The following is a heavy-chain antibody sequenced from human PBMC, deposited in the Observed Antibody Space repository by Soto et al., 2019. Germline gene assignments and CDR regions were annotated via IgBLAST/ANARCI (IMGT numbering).Heavy chain of an antibody. J-gene: IGHJ4*02. CDR3: ARGGTGFSLGTIDY. V-gene: IGHV1-69*13. Sequence: SVKVSCKASGGTFSSYAISWVRQAPGQGLEWMGGIIPIFGTANYAQKFQGRVTITADESTSTAYMELSSLRSEDTAVYYCARGGTGFSLGTIDYWGQGTLVTVSS. CDR2: IIPIFGTA. D-gene: IGHD1-1*01. CDR1: GGTFSSYA.